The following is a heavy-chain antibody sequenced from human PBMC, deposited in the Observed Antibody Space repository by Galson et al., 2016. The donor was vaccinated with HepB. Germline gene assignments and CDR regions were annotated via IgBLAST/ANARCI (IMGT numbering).Heavy chain of an antibody. D-gene: IGHD5-18*01. Sequence: ETLSLTCTVSGGSISRSGYYWGWIRQSPGKGLEWIGSIYYGGSTYYNPSLQSRVTISVDTSKNQFSLRLSSVTAADTAVYYCATPGGMVTPYWGQGTLVTVSS. CDR3: ATPGGMVTPY. CDR2: IYYGGST. V-gene: IGHV4-39*07. CDR1: GGSISRSGYY. J-gene: IGHJ4*02.